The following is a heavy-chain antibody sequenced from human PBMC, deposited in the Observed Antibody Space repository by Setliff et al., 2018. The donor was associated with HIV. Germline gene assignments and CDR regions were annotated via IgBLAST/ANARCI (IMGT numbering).Heavy chain of an antibody. V-gene: IGHV4-31*03. D-gene: IGHD4-17*01. Sequence: ASETLSLTCTVSGGSISSFSYYWGWIRQHPGEGLEWIGYIYYSGSTSYSPSLKSRITISVDTSKNQFSLHLSSVTAADTAVYYCARADYGGPFDYWGQGTLVTVS. CDR1: GGSISSFSYY. CDR3: ARADYGGPFDY. J-gene: IGHJ4*02. CDR2: IYYSGST.